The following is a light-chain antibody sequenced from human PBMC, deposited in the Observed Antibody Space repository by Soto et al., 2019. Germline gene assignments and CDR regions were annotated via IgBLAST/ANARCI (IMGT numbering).Light chain of an antibody. Sequence: QSVLTQPPSVSEAPRQRVTISCSGSSSNIGNNAVNWYQQLPGKPPKLLIYYDDLLPSGVSDRFSASKSGTSASLAISGLQSEDEADYYCAAWDDSLYGYVFGTGTKLTVL. CDR3: AAWDDSLYGYV. J-gene: IGLJ1*01. CDR2: YDD. V-gene: IGLV1-36*01. CDR1: SSNIGNNA.